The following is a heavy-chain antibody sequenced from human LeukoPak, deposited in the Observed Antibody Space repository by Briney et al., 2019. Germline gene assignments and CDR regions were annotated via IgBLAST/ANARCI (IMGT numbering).Heavy chain of an antibody. CDR1: GGSISSYY. J-gene: IGHJ6*03. D-gene: IGHD2-15*01. V-gene: IGHV4-4*07. CDR2: IYTSGST. CDR3: ARDTHYSQDCSGDSCYYYYYMDV. Sequence: SETLSLTCTVSGGSISSYYWSWIRQPPGKGLEWIVRIYTSGSTNYNPSLKSRVTMSVDTSKNQFSLNLTSVTAADTAVYYCARDTHYSQDCSGDSCYYYYYMDVWGKGTTVTVSS.